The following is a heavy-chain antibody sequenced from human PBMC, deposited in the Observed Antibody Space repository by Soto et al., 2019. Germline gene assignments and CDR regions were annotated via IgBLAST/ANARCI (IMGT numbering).Heavy chain of an antibody. J-gene: IGHJ6*02. CDR2: IHHNATA. CDR3: ARLDRSTSKIGV. V-gene: IGHV4-61*08. D-gene: IGHD3-22*01. Sequence: QVQLQESGPGLLKPSETLSLTCTLSGDSVSSGASHWTWIRQSPGKALEWIGYIHHNATADCHPSLMTRVSISVDTSKNQFSLKLTSATTADTAVYYCARLDRSTSKIGVWGQGTTVTVSS. CDR1: GDSVSSGASH.